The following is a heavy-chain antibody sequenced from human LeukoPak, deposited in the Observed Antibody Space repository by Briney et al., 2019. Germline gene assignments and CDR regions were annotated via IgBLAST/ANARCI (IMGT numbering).Heavy chain of an antibody. Sequence: KTGGSLRLSCAASGFTFSDYYMSWIRQAPGKGLEWVSYISSSGSTIYYADSVKGRFTISRDNAKNSLYLQMNSLRAEDTAVYYCARMYYYGSGNNWFDPWGQGTLVTVSS. D-gene: IGHD3-10*01. J-gene: IGHJ5*02. V-gene: IGHV3-11*01. CDR1: GFTFSDYY. CDR2: ISSSGSTI. CDR3: ARMYYYGSGNNWFDP.